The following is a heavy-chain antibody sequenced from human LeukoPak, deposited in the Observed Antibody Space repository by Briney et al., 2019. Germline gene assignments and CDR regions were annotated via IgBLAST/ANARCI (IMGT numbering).Heavy chain of an antibody. V-gene: IGHV4-59*01. D-gene: IGHD3-22*01. J-gene: IGHJ4*02. CDR3: ARQSISGSSLSYFDY. CDR1: GGSIIGYY. Sequence: PSETLSLTCTVSGGSIIGYYWSWIRQPPGKGLEWIGNIYDSGSTNYNPSLKSRVTISVDTSKNQCSLKLSSVTAADTAVYYCARQSISGSSLSYFDYWGQGTLVNVSS. CDR2: IYDSGST.